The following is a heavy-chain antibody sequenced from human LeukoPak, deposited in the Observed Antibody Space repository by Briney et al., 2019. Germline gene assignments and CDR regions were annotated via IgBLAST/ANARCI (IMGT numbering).Heavy chain of an antibody. CDR1: GYTSTNYF. CDR3: ARDVSQGSGSYRNQAFDY. J-gene: IGHJ4*02. Sequence: ASVKVSCKASGYTSTNYFMHWVRQAPGQGLEWMGIINPSVGSANYAQKLQGRVTMTRDTSTSTVYMELSSLRSEDTAVYYCARDVSQGSGSYRNQAFDYWGQGTLVTVSS. D-gene: IGHD3-10*01. CDR2: INPSVGSA. V-gene: IGHV1-46*04.